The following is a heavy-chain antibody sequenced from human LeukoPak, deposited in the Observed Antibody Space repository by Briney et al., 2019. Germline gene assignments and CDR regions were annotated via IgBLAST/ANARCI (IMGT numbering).Heavy chain of an antibody. J-gene: IGHJ4*02. D-gene: IGHD2-8*02. CDR3: AKGPSGPDYFDY. CDR2: ISGSGNST. CDR1: GFSFSIYD. Sequence: GGSLRLSCAASGFSFSIYDMSGVRQAPGKGLDWVSTISGSGNSTYYADSVKGRFTISRDNSKNTLYLQMNSLRADDTAVYYCAKGPSGPDYFDYWGQGTLVTVSS. V-gene: IGHV3-23*01.